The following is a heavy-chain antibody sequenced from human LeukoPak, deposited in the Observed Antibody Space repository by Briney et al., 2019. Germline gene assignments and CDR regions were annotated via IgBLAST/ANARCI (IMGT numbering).Heavy chain of an antibody. CDR3: ARGVGSTTSSYYYYGMDV. CDR2: MNPNSGNT. Sequence: ASVKVSCKASGYTFTSYDINWVRQATGQGLEWMGWMNPNSGNTGYAQKFQGRVTMTRNTSKSTAYMELSSLRSEDTAVYYCARGVGSTTSSYYYYGMDVWGQGTTVTVSS. J-gene: IGHJ6*02. D-gene: IGHD1-26*01. V-gene: IGHV1-8*01. CDR1: GYTFTSYD.